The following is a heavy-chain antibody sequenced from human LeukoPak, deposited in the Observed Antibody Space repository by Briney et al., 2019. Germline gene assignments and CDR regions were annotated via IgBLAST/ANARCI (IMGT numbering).Heavy chain of an antibody. Sequence: SVKVSCKASGGTFSSYAISWVRQAPGQGLEWMGRIIPILGIANYAQKFQGRVTITADKSTSTAYMELSSLRSEDTAVYYCATVFGVAHQPPCYWGQGTLVTVSS. D-gene: IGHD3-3*01. V-gene: IGHV1-69*04. CDR3: ATVFGVAHQPPCY. CDR1: GGTFSSYA. CDR2: IIPILGIA. J-gene: IGHJ4*02.